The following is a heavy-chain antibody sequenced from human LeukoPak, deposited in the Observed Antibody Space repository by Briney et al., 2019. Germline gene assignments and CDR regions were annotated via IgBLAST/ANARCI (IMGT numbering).Heavy chain of an antibody. D-gene: IGHD3-10*01. J-gene: IGHJ4*02. V-gene: IGHV3-30*02. CDR1: WLSFSSHG. CDR3: AKVMARGITSTPDY. Sequence: QPGGSLRLSCATSWLSFSSHGIHWVRQAPGKGLEWVAFIRYDGNNEYYADSVKGRFTISRDNSKNTLYLQMNSLKPEDTAVYYCAKVMARGITSTPDYWGQGTLVTVSS. CDR2: IRYDGNNE.